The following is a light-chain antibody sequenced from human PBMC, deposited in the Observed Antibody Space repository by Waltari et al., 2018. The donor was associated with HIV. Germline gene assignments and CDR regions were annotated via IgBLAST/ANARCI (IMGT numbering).Light chain of an antibody. CDR2: GAS. V-gene: IGKV3-15*01. Sequence: VMTQSPATLSVSPGARTTLSCRASQSVRTKLAWYQQKPGQPPRLLIYGASTRATGIAARFSGSGSGTEFTLTINSLQSEDYAVYYCQQYDYWPPWTFGQGTKVEMK. CDR3: QQYDYWPPWT. J-gene: IGKJ1*01. CDR1: QSVRTK.